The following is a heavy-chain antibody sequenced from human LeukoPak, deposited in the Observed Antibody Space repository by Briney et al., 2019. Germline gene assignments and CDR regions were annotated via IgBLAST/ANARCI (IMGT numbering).Heavy chain of an antibody. CDR2: IIPIFGTA. CDR1: GGTFISYA. V-gene: IGHV1-69*13. J-gene: IGHJ4*02. CDR3: ARDQSSSSWFHFDY. D-gene: IGHD6-13*01. Sequence: GASVKVSCKASGGTFISYAISWVRQAPGQGLEWMGGIIPIFGTANYAQKFQGRVTITADESTSTAYMELSSLRSEDTAVYYCARDQSSSSWFHFDYWGQGTLVTVSS.